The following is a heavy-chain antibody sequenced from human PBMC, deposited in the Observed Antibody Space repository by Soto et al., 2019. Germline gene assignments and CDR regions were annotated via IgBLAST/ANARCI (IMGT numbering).Heavy chain of an antibody. CDR1: GFTVGYNY. CDR3: ARSSKDYGDYG. CDR2: IYSNGET. Sequence: EVQLVESGGGLVQPGGSLRLSCAASGFTVGYNYMSWVRQVPGKGLEWVSVIYSNGETDHADSVKGRFIISRDNSKNTVYLQMNSLRAEDTAVYYCARSSKDYGDYGWGQGTLVTVST. V-gene: IGHV3-66*01. J-gene: IGHJ4*02. D-gene: IGHD4-17*01.